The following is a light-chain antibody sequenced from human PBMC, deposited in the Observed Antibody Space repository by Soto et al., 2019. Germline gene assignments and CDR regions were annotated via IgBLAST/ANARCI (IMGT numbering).Light chain of an antibody. CDR3: AAWDDSLNAYV. V-gene: IGLV1-44*01. CDR2: AYS. Sequence: QSVLTQPASVSGSPGQSLTISCTGTSIDIAPYNYVSWYQHLPGAAPKLLMYAYSQRPSGIPDRFSGSKSGASASLAISGLQSEDEADYYCAAWDDSLNAYVFGTGTKVTVL. J-gene: IGLJ1*01. CDR1: SIDIAPYNY.